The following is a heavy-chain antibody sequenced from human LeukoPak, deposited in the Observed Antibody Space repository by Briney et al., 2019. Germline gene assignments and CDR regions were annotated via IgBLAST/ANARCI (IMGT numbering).Heavy chain of an antibody. Sequence: SETLSLTCTVSGGSISSYYWSWFRQPPGKGLEWIGYIYHSGSTNYNPSLKSRVTISVDTSKNQFSLKLSSVTAADTAVYYCRVDTPFFDYWGQGTLVTVSS. V-gene: IGHV4-59*01. D-gene: IGHD5-18*01. J-gene: IGHJ4*02. CDR3: RVDTPFFDY. CDR2: IYHSGST. CDR1: GGSISSYY.